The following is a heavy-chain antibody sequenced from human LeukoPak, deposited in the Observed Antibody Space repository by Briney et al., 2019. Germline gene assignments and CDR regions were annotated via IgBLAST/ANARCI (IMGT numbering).Heavy chain of an antibody. CDR3: ARDKSSSSTYRWFDP. V-gene: IGHV3-53*05. J-gene: IGHJ5*02. CDR1: GFTVSSNY. CDR2: IYSGGST. D-gene: IGHD6-6*01. Sequence: PGGSLRLSCAASGFTVSSNYMSWVRQAPGKWLEWVSVIYSGGSTYYADSVKGRFTISRDNSKNTLYLQMNSLRAEDTAVYYCARDKSSSSTYRWFDPWGQGTLVTVSS.